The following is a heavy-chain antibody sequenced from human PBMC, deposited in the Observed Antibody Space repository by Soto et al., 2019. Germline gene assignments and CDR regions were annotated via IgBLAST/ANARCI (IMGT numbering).Heavy chain of an antibody. Sequence: GASVKVSCKASGGTFSSYAISWVRQAPGQGLEWMGGIIPIFGTANYAQKFQGRVTITADESTSTAYMELSSLRSEDTAVYYCARGTYYYDSSGPRPDRYFDYWGQGTLVTV. D-gene: IGHD3-22*01. J-gene: IGHJ4*02. CDR3: ARGTYYYDSSGPRPDRYFDY. CDR2: IIPIFGTA. V-gene: IGHV1-69*13. CDR1: GGTFSSYA.